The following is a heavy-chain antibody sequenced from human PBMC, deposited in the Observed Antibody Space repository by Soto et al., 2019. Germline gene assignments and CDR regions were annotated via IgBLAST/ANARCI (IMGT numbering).Heavy chain of an antibody. Sequence: PGGSLRLSCAASGFTFSSYGMHWVRQAPGKGLEWVAVIWYDGSNKYYADSVKGRFTISRDNSKNTLYLQMNSLRAEDTAVYYLARVNLGIVYYGMDVWGQGTTVTVSS. CDR2: IWYDGSNK. CDR1: GFTFSSYG. CDR3: ARVNLGIVYYGMDV. D-gene: IGHD7-27*01. J-gene: IGHJ6*02. V-gene: IGHV3-33*01.